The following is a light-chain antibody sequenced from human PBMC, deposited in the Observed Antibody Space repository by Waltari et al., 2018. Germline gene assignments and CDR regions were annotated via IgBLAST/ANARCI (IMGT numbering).Light chain of an antibody. CDR3: SSYTSSSAPYV. Sequence: QSALTPPASVSGSPGRSITISCTGTSSDVGGYNYVSWYQQYPGKAPKLMIYDVSKRPSGVSNRFSGSKSGNTASLTISGLLAEDEAEYFCSSYTSSSAPYVFGPGTKVTVL. J-gene: IGLJ1*01. CDR1: SSDVGGYNY. CDR2: DVS. V-gene: IGLV2-14*01.